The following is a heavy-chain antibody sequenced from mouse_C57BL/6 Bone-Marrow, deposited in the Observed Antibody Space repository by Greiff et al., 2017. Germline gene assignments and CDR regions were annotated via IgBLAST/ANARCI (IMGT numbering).Heavy chain of an antibody. CDR1: GFTFSSYA. CDR2: ISDGGSYT. CDR3: ERAGTGNDC. J-gene: IGHJ2*01. V-gene: IGHV5-4*01. Sequence: DVHLVESGGGLVKPGGSLKLSCAASGFTFSSYAMSWVRQTPEKRLEWVATISDGGSYTYYPDNVKGRFTISRDNAKNNLYLQMSHLKSEDTAMYYCERAGTGNDCWGQGRALTVAS. D-gene: IGHD4-1*01.